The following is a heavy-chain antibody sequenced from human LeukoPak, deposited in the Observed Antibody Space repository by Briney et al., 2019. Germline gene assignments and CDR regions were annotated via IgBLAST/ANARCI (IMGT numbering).Heavy chain of an antibody. D-gene: IGHD6-13*01. CDR3: ARGRSIAAAGLFGY. CDR2: INHSENT. V-gene: IGHV4-34*01. CDR1: GGSFSGYN. Sequence: SETLSLTCAVYGGSFSGYNWSWIRQPPGKGLEWIGEINHSENTNYNPSLKSRVTISVDTSKNQFSLKLSSVTAADTAVYYCARGRSIAAAGLFGYWGQGTLVTVSS. J-gene: IGHJ4*02.